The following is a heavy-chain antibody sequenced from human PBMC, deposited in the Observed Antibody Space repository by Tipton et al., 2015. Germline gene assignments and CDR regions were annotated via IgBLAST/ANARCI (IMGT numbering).Heavy chain of an antibody. CDR3: ARKQLPSYYYYGMDV. CDR1: GYTFTGYY. D-gene: IGHD4-23*01. CDR2: INPNSGGT. V-gene: IGHV1-2*02. J-gene: IGHJ6*02. Sequence: QSGAEVKKPGASVKGSCKASGYTFTGYYMHWVRQAPGPALEWMGWINPNSGGTNYAQKFQGRVTMTRDTSINTAYMELSRLRSDDTAVYYCARKQLPSYYYYGMDVWGQGTTVTVSS.